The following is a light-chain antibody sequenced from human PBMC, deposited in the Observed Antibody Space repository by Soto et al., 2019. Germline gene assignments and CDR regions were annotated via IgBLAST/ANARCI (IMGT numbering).Light chain of an antibody. CDR2: RNN. Sequence: QSVLTQPPSASGTPGQRVTISCSGSSSNIGSNYVYWYQQLPGTAPKLLIYRNNQRPSGVPDRVPGSKAGTAASLASSGLLSEDEADYYCAAWDDTLSGVVFGGGTKLTVL. CDR1: SSNIGSNY. CDR3: AAWDDTLSGVV. V-gene: IGLV1-47*01. J-gene: IGLJ2*01.